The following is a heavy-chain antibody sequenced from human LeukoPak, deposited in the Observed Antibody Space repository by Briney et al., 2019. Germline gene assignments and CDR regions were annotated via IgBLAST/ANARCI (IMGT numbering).Heavy chain of an antibody. CDR3: ARSDSSGYYCFDP. CDR2: INHSGST. CDR1: GGSFSGYY. V-gene: IGHV4-34*01. Sequence: SETLSLTCAVYGGSFSGYYWSWIRQPPGKGLEWIGEINHSGSTNYNPSLKSRVTMSVDTSKNQFSLKLSSVTAADTAVYYCARSDSSGYYCFDPWGQGTLVTVSS. D-gene: IGHD3-22*01. J-gene: IGHJ5*02.